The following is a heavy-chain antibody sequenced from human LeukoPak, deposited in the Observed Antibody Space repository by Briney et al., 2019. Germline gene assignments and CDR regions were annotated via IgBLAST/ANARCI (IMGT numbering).Heavy chain of an antibody. CDR2: IWYDGSNK. J-gene: IGHJ6*02. V-gene: IGHV3-33*08. Sequence: PGGSLRLSCAASGFSFSSNGMHWVRQAPGKGLEWVAVIWYDGSNKYYADSVKGRFTISRDNSKNTLYLQMNSLRAEDTAVYYCARDMGIAAAGLDYYYYGMDVWGQGTTVTVSS. D-gene: IGHD6-13*01. CDR3: ARDMGIAAAGLDYYYYGMDV. CDR1: GFSFSSNG.